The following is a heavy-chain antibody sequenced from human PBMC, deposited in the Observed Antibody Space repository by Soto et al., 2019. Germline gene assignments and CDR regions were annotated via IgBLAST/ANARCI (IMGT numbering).Heavy chain of an antibody. CDR3: ARGGFVAGLYNAMDA. V-gene: IGHV1-69*06. CDR2: IIPMFGSP. D-gene: IGHD6-19*01. Sequence: QAQLVQSGAEVKKAGSSVKVSCKASGGTLSTNAISWVRQAPGQGLEWMGAIIPMFGSPKYAQKFLGRVTITADNPTSTIYMEMISLTSADTAVYYCARGGFVAGLYNAMDAWGQGTTVAVSS. CDR1: GGTLSTNA. J-gene: IGHJ6*02.